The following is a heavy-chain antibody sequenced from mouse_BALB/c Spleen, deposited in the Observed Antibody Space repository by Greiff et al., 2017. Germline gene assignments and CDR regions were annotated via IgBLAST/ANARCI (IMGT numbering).Heavy chain of an antibody. D-gene: IGHD1-1*01. CDR2: ILPGSGST. Sequence: VQLKQSGAELMKPGASVKISCTATGYTFSSYWIEWVKQRPGHGLEWIGEILPGSGSTNYNEKFKGKATFTADTSSNTAYMQFSSLTSEDSAVYYCARRALLVLRYDYWGQGTSVTVSS. CDR1: GYTFSSYW. V-gene: IGHV1-9*01. J-gene: IGHJ4*01. CDR3: ARRALLVLRYDY.